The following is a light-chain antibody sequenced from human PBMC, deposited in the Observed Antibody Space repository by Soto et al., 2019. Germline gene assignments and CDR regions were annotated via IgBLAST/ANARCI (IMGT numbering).Light chain of an antibody. CDR3: QQYYSYPRT. J-gene: IGKJ1*01. Sequence: AIQMTQSPSPLSAAVGDRVTITCRASQGIRNDLSWYQQKPGKAPKLLIYVASSLQSGIPSRFSGRGSGTDFTLTISCLQSEDFATYYCQQYYSYPRTFGQGTKVDIK. CDR1: QGIRND. V-gene: IGKV1-6*01. CDR2: VAS.